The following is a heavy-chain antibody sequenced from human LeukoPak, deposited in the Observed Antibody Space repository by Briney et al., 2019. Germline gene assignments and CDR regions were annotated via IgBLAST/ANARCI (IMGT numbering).Heavy chain of an antibody. D-gene: IGHD5-12*01. V-gene: IGHV5-51*01. J-gene: IGHJ4*02. Sequence: GESLKISCKTSGYKFSNFWIGWVRQTPGKGLXXXGVLYPDDSDTRYSPSFQGQVTTSADKSIRTAYLQWRSLKASDTGLYYCARGRGAFHGYENFDFWGQGTPVTVSS. CDR3: ARGRGAFHGYENFDF. CDR2: LYPDDSDT. CDR1: GYKFSNFW.